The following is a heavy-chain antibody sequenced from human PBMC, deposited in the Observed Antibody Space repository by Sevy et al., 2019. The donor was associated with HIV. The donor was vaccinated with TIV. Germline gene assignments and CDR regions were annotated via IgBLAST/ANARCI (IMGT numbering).Heavy chain of an antibody. CDR3: ARDLYYDSSDYSDY. CDR1: GYTFSSYA. V-gene: IGHV7-4-1*02. J-gene: IGHJ4*02. Sequence: ASVKVSCKASGYTFSSYAMNWVRQAPGQGLEWMGWINTNTGNPTYAQGFTGRFVLSLDTSVSTAYLQISSLKAEDTAVYYCARDLYYDSSDYSDYWGQGTLVTVSS. CDR2: INTNTGNP. D-gene: IGHD3-22*01.